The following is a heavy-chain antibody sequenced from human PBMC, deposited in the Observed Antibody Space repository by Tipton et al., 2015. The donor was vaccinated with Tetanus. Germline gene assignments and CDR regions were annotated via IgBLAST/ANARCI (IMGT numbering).Heavy chain of an antibody. CDR2: VSYSGRT. J-gene: IGHJ4*02. Sequence: LRISCNVSGGTMSGSGHYGAWVRQSPGKGLEWIGSVSYSGRTYYSPSIKSRVTMSVNTTKKDFSVRLGSVTAADTAVYYCARLREIVSRSGWAFDYWGQGILVTVSS. V-gene: IGHV4-39*02. CDR1: GGTMSGSGHY. D-gene: IGHD5/OR15-5a*01. CDR3: ARLREIVSRSGWAFDY.